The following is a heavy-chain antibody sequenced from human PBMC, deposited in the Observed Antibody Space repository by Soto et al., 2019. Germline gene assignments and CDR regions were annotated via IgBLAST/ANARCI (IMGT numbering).Heavy chain of an antibody. D-gene: IGHD3-10*01. CDR2: INPNSGGT. CDR1: GYTFTGYY. CDR3: ARGITMVRGVLLDAFDI. Sequence: QVQLVQSGAEVKKPGASVKVSCKASGYTFTGYYMHWVRQAPGQGLEWMGWINPNSGGTNYAQQFQGWVTMTRDTSISTAYMALSRLRSDDTAVYYCARGITMVRGVLLDAFDIWGQGTMVTVSS. V-gene: IGHV1-2*04. J-gene: IGHJ3*02.